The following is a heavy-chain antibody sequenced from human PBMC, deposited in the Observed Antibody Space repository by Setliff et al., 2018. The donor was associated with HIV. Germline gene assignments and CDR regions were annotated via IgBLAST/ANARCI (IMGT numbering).Heavy chain of an antibody. D-gene: IGHD3-22*01. CDR3: ARDPHYYDSSGHYSWFYFDF. J-gene: IGHJ4*02. CDR2: ISGYNGRT. Sequence: ASVKVSCKASGYTFTTFGISWVRQAPGQGLEWMGWISGYNGRTHYAQKFQGRVTMTTDTSTSTANMELSSLRSEDTAVYYCARDPHYYDSSGHYSWFYFDFWGQGTLVTVSS. CDR1: GYTFTTFG. V-gene: IGHV1-18*01.